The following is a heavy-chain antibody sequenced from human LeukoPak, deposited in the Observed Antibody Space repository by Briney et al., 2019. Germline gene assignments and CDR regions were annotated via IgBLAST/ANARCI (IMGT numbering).Heavy chain of an antibody. CDR2: IYTSGST. CDR1: GGSISSYY. J-gene: IGHJ5*02. Sequence: SETLSLTCTVSGGSISSYYWSWIRQPAGKGLEWMGRIYTSGSTNYNPSLKSRVTMSVDTSKNQFSLKLSSVTAADTAVYYCARDLGCSSTSCSNWFDPWGQGTLVTVSS. CDR3: ARDLGCSSTSCSNWFDP. D-gene: IGHD2-2*01. V-gene: IGHV4-4*07.